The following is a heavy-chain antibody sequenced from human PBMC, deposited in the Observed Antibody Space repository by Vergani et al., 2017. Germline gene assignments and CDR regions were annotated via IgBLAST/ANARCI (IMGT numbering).Heavy chain of an antibody. CDR2: IIPIFGTA. CDR3: ARDFAYYYDSSGYFHRSDHQYYFDY. V-gene: IGHV1-69*18. CDR1: GGTFSSYA. D-gene: IGHD3-22*01. Sequence: QVQLVQSGAEVKKPGSSVKVSCKASGGTFSSYAISWVRQAPGQGLEWMGRIIPIFGTANYAQKFQGRVTITADESTSTAYMELSSLRSEDTAVYYCARDFAYYYDSSGYFHRSDHQYYFDYWGQGTLVTVSS. J-gene: IGHJ4*02.